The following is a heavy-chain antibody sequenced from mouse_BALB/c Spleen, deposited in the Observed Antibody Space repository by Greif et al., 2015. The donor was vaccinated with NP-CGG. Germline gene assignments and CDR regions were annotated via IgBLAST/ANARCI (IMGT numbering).Heavy chain of an antibody. CDR3: ANWYWYFDV. CDR2: IDPANGNT. Sequence: EVQLQQSGAELVKPGASVKLSCTASGFNIKDTYMHWVKQRPEQGLEWIGRIDPANGNTKYDPKFQGKATITADTSSNSASLQLSSLTSEDTAVYYCANWYWYFDVWGAGTTVTVSS. J-gene: IGHJ1*01. V-gene: IGHV14-3*02. CDR1: GFNIKDTY. D-gene: IGHD4-1*01.